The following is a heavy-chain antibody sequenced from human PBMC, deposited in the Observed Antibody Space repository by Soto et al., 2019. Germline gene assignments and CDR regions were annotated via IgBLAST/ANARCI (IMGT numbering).Heavy chain of an antibody. D-gene: IGHD1-26*01. J-gene: IGHJ4*02. CDR2: IYYSGST. V-gene: IGHV4-39*01. Sequence: SETLSLTCTVSLGSISSSSYYWGWIRQPPGKGLEWIGSIYYSGSTDYNPSLKSRVTISVDTSKNQFSLKVSSVTAADTAVYYCARQRGGSYRYFDYWGQGTLVTVSS. CDR1: LGSISSSSYY. CDR3: ARQRGGSYRYFDY.